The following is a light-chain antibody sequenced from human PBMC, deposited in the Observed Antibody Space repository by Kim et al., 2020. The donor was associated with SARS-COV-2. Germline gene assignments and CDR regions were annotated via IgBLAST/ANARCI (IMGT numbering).Light chain of an antibody. CDR1: SGHSNYA. CDR2: LNSDGSH. V-gene: IGLV4-69*01. J-gene: IGLJ1*01. CDR3: QTWDTGIQV. Sequence: ASVNLTCTMSSGHSNYAIAWHKQQPEKGPRYLMRLNSDGSHRKGDGIPDRFSGSSSGAERYLTISSLQSEDEADYYCQTWDTGIQVFGTGTKVTVL.